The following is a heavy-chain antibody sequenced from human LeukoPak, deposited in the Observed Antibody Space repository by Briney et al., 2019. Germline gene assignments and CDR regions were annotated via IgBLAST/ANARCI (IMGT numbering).Heavy chain of an antibody. V-gene: IGHV3-23*01. Sequence: LSGGSLRLSCAASGFTFSIYAMSWVRQAPGKGLEWVSGFSVSDKTTYYADSVKGRFTISRDNAKNSLYLQMNSLRAEDTAVYCCARGGHQPRYGSGSYYGVGYWGQGTLVTVSS. CDR3: ARGGHQPRYGSGSYYGVGY. CDR2: FSVSDKTT. D-gene: IGHD3-10*01. J-gene: IGHJ4*02. CDR1: GFTFSIYA.